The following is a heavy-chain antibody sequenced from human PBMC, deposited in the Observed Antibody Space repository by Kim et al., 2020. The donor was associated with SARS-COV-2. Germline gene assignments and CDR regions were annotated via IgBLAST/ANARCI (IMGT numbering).Heavy chain of an antibody. D-gene: IGHD3-9*01. V-gene: IGHV3-30*07. CDR3: ARDPDILTGYYFDY. J-gene: IGHJ4*02. Sequence: ADAGEGRVAISRDNSKNTVDLQRNSLRAEDTAVYYCARDPDILTGYYFDYWGQGTLVTVSS.